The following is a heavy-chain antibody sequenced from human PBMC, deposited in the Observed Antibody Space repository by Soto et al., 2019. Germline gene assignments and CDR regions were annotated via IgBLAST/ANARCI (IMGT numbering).Heavy chain of an antibody. CDR1: GYTFTGYY. CDR2: INPNSGGT. D-gene: IGHD2-21*02. Sequence: GASVKVSCKASGYTFTGYYMHWVRQAPGQGLEWMGWINPNSGGTNYAQKFQGRVTMTRDTSISTAYMELSRLRSDDTAVYYCARDVPIVVVTAILSDAFDIWGQGTMVTV. V-gene: IGHV1-2*02. J-gene: IGHJ3*02. CDR3: ARDVPIVVVTAILSDAFDI.